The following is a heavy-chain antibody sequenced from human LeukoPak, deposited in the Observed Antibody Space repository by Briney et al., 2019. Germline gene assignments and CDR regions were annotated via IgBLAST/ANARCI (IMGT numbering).Heavy chain of an antibody. V-gene: IGHV4-59*01. D-gene: IGHD2-8*01. J-gene: IGHJ3*02. CDR2: IFYSGST. CDR3: GRVRKMVYVNAFDI. Sequence: SETLSLTCTVSGGSISSYYWSWLRQPPGKGLEWIGYIFYSGSTNYNPSLKSRVTISVDTSKNQFSLKLNSVTAADTAVYYCGRVRKMVYVNAFDIWGQGTMVTVSS. CDR1: GGSISSYY.